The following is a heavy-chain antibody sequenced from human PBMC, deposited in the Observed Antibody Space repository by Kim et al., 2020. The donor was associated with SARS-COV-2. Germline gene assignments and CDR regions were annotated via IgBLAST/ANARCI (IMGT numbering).Heavy chain of an antibody. J-gene: IGHJ6*02. CDR3: ARRGPPQQYSGMDV. V-gene: IGHV1-46*01. Sequence: AQQLQGRVTMTRDTSTNTVYMELSSLRSEDTAVYYCARRGPPQQYSGMDVWGQGTTVTVSS. D-gene: IGHD6-13*01.